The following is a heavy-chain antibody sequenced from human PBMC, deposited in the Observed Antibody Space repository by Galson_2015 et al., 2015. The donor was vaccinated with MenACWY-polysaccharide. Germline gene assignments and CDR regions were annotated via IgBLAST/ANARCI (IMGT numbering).Heavy chain of an antibody. CDR2: ISSSGGST. V-gene: IGHV3-23*01. Sequence: SLRLSCADSGFSFSSYAMNWVRQAPGKGLEWVASISSSGGSTQFAGSVKGRFIISRDNSKNTVYLQMNSLRAEDTAVYYCAAGYFRYDYWGQGTPVTVSS. D-gene: IGHD2-15*01. J-gene: IGHJ4*02. CDR1: GFSFSSYA. CDR3: AAGYFRYDY.